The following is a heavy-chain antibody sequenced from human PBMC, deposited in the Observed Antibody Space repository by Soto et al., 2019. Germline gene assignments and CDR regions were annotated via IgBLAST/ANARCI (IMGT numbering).Heavy chain of an antibody. CDR1: GGSISSGGYS. Sequence: PSETLSLTCAVSGGSISSGGYSWSWIRQPPGKGLEWIGYMYHSGSTYYNPSLKSRVTISADRSKNQFSLKLSSVTAADTAVYYCARGIKYGDYSRWFDPWGPGTLVTVSS. J-gene: IGHJ5*02. CDR2: MYHSGST. CDR3: ARGIKYGDYSRWFDP. V-gene: IGHV4-30-2*01. D-gene: IGHD4-17*01.